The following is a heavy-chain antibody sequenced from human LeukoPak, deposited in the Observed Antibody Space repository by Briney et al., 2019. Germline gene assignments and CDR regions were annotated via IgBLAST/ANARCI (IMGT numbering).Heavy chain of an antibody. D-gene: IGHD1-7*01. V-gene: IGHV3-15*04. J-gene: IGHJ6*02. Sequence: ETLSLTCDVSGGSIDSTNWWNWVRQPPGKGLEWVGQTVSEIDGGTTDYATPVKGRFTISRDDSKSTLYLQMNSLKIEDTAVYYCTTDEDWNYARKDVWGQGATVIVSS. CDR2: TVSEIDGGTT. CDR1: GGSIDSTNW. CDR3: TTDEDWNYARKDV.